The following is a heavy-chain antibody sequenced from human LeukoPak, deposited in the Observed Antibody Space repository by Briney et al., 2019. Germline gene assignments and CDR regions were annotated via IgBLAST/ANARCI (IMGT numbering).Heavy chain of an antibody. Sequence: GGSLRLSCAASGFTFSSYGMHWVRQAPGKGLEWVAVISYDGSHKYYADSVKGRFTLSRDNSKNTLYLQMNSLRAEDTAVYYCARGEYCGGDCYSDWGRGTLVTVSS. CDR2: ISYDGSHK. J-gene: IGHJ4*02. CDR3: ARGEYCGGDCYSD. CDR1: GFTFSSYG. V-gene: IGHV3-30*03. D-gene: IGHD2-21*02.